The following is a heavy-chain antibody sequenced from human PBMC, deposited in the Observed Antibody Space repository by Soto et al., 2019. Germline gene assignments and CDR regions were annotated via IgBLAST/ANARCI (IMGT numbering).Heavy chain of an antibody. CDR1: GYTFSGFY. D-gene: IGHD6-19*01. V-gene: IGHV1-2*02. CDR2: INPNSGGT. Sequence: ASVKVSCKASGYTFSGFYMRWVRQAPGQGLEWMGWINPNSGGTKSAEKFQGRVTMTRDTSISTAYMELSRLTSDDTAVYYCASAAVTGTAGLDFWGQGTQVTVSS. J-gene: IGHJ4*02. CDR3: ASAAVTGTAGLDF.